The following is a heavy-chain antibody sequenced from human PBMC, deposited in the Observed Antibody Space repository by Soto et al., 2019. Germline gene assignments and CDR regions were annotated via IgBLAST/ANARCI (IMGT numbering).Heavy chain of an antibody. J-gene: IGHJ5*02. D-gene: IGHD6-6*01. CDR2: LIPIFGAA. CDR3: ARGRSSPNFDP. Sequence: QVQLVQSGAEVRKPGSSVKVSCKISGGTFTNYVISWLRQAPGQGLEWMGGLIPIFGAANLAQKFQGRVTITADESTITVNMELISLTYEDTAVYYCARGRSSPNFDPWGQGTLVTVSS. V-gene: IGHV1-69*01. CDR1: GGTFTNYV.